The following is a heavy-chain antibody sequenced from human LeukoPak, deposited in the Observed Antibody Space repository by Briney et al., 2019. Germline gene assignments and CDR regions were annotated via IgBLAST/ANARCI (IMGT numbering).Heavy chain of an antibody. V-gene: IGHV3-30*18. CDR2: ISYDGSNT. J-gene: IGHJ4*02. CDR1: GFLFSSYG. CDR3: AKGMRSGGATPSDF. Sequence: GGSLRLSCAASGFLFSSYGMHWVRQAPGKGLEWVAVISYDGSNTYYADSVKGRFTISRDNSKNTLYMQMNSLRAEDTAVYYCAKGMRSGGATPSDFWGQGTLVTVSS. D-gene: IGHD1-26*01.